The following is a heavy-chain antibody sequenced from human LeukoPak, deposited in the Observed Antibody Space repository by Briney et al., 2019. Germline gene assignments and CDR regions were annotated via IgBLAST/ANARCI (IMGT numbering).Heavy chain of an antibody. CDR2: IYYSGST. J-gene: IGHJ5*02. D-gene: IGHD3-10*01. Sequence: SQTLPLTCTVSGGSISSGGYYWSWIRQHPGKGLEWIGYIYYSGSTYYNPSLKSRVTISVDTSKNQFSLKLSSVTAADTAVYYCARDRPDYYGSGSYSWFDPWGQGTLVTVSS. CDR3: ARDRPDYYGSGSYSWFDP. CDR1: GGSISSGGYY. V-gene: IGHV4-31*03.